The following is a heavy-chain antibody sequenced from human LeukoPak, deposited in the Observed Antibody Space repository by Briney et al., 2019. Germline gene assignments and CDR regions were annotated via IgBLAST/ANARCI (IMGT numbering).Heavy chain of an antibody. V-gene: IGHV4-59*08. CDR3: ARSQLEDDAFDI. D-gene: IGHD2-2*01. Sequence: PSETLPLTCTVSGGSISSYYWSWIRQPPGKGLEWIGYIYYSGSTNYNPSLKSRVTISVDTSKNQFSLKLSSVTAADTAVYYCARSQLEDDAFDIWGQGTMVTVSS. J-gene: IGHJ3*02. CDR2: IYYSGST. CDR1: GGSISSYY.